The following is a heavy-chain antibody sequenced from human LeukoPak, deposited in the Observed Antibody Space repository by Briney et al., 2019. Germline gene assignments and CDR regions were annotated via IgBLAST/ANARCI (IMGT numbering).Heavy chain of an antibody. V-gene: IGHV3-30*02. J-gene: IGHJ4*02. D-gene: IGHD1-14*01. CDR1: GFTFSSYG. CDR2: IRYDGSNK. Sequence: GGSLRLSCAASGFTFSSYGMHWVRQAPGKGLEWVAFIRYDGSNKYYADSVKGRFTISRDNSKNTLYLQMNSLKTEDTAVYYCTTLTLYWGQGTLVTVSS. CDR3: TTLTLY.